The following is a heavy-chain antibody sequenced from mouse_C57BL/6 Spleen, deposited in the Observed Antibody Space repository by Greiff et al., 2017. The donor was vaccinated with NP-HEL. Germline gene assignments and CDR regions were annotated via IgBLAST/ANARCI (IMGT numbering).Heavy chain of an antibody. Sequence: EVHLVESGGGLVKPGGSLKLSCAASGFTFSSYAMSWVRQTPDKRLEWVATISDGGSYPYYPDNVTGRFTISRDNAKNNLYLQMSHLKAEDTAMYYCARDYGKVLYFDVWGTGTTVTVSS. J-gene: IGHJ1*03. V-gene: IGHV5-4*01. D-gene: IGHD2-1*01. CDR3: ARDYGKVLYFDV. CDR2: ISDGGSYP. CDR1: GFTFSSYA.